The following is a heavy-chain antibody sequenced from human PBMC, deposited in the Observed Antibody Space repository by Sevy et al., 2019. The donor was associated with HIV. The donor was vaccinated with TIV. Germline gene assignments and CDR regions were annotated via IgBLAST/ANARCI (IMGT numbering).Heavy chain of an antibody. D-gene: IGHD2-2*01. J-gene: IGHJ6*02. V-gene: IGHV3-7*03. CDR3: ARDCSSTSCLWGMDV. CDR2: IKLDGSEK. Sequence: GESLKISCVASGFTFRSYWMSWVRQAPGKGLEWVANIKLDGSEKYYVDSVKGRFTISRDNAKNSLYLQMNSLRAEDTAVYYCARDCSSTSCLWGMDVWGQGTMVTVSS. CDR1: GFTFRSYW.